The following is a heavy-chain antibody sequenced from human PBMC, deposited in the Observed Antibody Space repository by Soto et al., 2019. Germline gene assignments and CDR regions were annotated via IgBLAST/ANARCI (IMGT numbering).Heavy chain of an antibody. V-gene: IGHV1-18*04. D-gene: IGHD3-22*01. CDR2: ISAYDGNI. Sequence: QAQLVQSGAEVKKPGASVKVSCKASGYTFTSYGINWVRQAPGQGLEWLGWISAYDGNIKYAQSVQGRVSMTTDTSTKTAYMELRSLRSDDTAMYYCARGGYYDSSGSRNYYYYGMNVWGQGTTVSVSS. CDR1: GYTFTSYG. CDR3: ARGGYYDSSGSRNYYYYGMNV. J-gene: IGHJ6*02.